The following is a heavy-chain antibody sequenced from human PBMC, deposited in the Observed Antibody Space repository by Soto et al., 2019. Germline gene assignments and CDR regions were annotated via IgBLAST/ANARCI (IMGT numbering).Heavy chain of an antibody. CDR2: INPSGGST. CDR3: AREEIVMVRGVITRWDRREGGMDV. CDR1: GYTFTSYY. D-gene: IGHD3-10*01. Sequence: QVQLVQSGAEVKKPGASVKVSCKASGYTFTSYYMHWVRQAPGQGLEWMGIINPSGGSTSYAQKCQGRVTMTRATSTSTVHMELSSLGPEDTAGYYCAREEIVMVRGVITRWDRREGGMDVWGQGTTVTVSS. J-gene: IGHJ6*02. V-gene: IGHV1-46*01.